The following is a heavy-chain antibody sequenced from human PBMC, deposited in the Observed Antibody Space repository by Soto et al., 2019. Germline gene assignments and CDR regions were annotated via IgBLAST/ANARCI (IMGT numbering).Heavy chain of an antibody. CDR2: IYYSGST. CDR3: ARSWGYYFDY. J-gene: IGHJ4*02. D-gene: IGHD3-16*01. Sequence: QVQLQESGPGLVKPSETLSLTCTVSGGSISSYYWSWIRQPPGKGLEWIGYIYYSGSTNYNPSLKSRVTISVATSKNQFSLKLSSVTAADTAVYYCARSWGYYFDYWGQGILVTVSS. CDR1: GGSISSYY. V-gene: IGHV4-59*01.